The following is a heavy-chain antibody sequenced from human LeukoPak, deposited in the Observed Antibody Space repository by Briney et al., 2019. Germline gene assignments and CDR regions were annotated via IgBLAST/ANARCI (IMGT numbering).Heavy chain of an antibody. CDR3: ANNKLQPPLKSPITHSRNTSQNPFPPELSLFAAANTARELRGEKLPRGRPSPLRFLGL. CDR1: GDSINNYY. Sequence: SETLSLTCTVSGDSINNYYWSWIRQPPGKGLEWIGYIYYSGSTNYNPSLKSRVTISVDTTKNQFSLNLSSVTAADTAVYYCANNKLQPPLKSPITHSRNTSQNPFPPELSLFAAANTARELRGEKLPRGRPSPLRFLGLRGQG. CDR2: IYYSGST. V-gene: IGHV4-59*08. J-gene: IGHJ1*01. D-gene: IGHD1-14*01.